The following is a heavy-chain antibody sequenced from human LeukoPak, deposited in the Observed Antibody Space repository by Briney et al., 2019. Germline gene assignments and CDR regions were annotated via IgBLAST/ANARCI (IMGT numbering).Heavy chain of an antibody. V-gene: IGHV3-23*01. CDR3: AKDGSPIRSYYYYYMDV. Sequence: GGSLRLSCAASGFTFSSYAMSWVRQAPGKGLEWVSAISGSGGSTYYADSVKGRFTISRDNSKNTLYLQMNSLRAEDTAVYYCAKDGSPIRSYYYYYMDVWGKGTTVTVSS. CDR1: GFTFSSYA. J-gene: IGHJ6*03. CDR2: ISGSGGST.